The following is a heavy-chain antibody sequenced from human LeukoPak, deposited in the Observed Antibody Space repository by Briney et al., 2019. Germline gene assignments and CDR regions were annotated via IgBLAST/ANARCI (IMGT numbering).Heavy chain of an antibody. D-gene: IGHD6-13*01. CDR1: GDSVSSNGAA. Sequence: SQTLSLTCAISGDSVSSNGAAWNWIRQSPSRGLEWLGRTYYRSKWYNDYAVSVKGRITINPDTSKNQFSLQLNSVTPEDTAVYYCARDGYSSTWYVFDYWGQGTLVTVSS. CDR2: TYYRSKWYN. J-gene: IGHJ4*02. CDR3: ARDGYSSTWYVFDY. V-gene: IGHV6-1*01.